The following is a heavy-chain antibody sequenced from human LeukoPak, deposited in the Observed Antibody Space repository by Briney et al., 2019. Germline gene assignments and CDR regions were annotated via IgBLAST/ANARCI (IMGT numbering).Heavy chain of an antibody. CDR1: DDSISSDF. D-gene: IGHD6-19*01. V-gene: IGHV4-59*01. CDR3: ARLPDVSGWPFDY. CDR2: IHYSGST. J-gene: IGHJ4*02. Sequence: PSETLSLTCTASDDSISSDFWTWIRQPPGEGPEWIGYIHYSGSTKYNPSLKSRVTISVDKSKNQFSLKLSSVTAADTAIYYCARLPDVSGWPFDYWGQGILVTVAS.